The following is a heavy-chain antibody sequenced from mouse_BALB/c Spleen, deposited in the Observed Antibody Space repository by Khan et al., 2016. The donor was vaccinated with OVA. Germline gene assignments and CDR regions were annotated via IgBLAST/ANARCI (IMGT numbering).Heavy chain of an antibody. D-gene: IGHD1-1*01. J-gene: IGHJ2*01. CDR3: ARGNYYGYYFDY. Sequence: VQLQQSGPGLVKPSQSLSLTCTVTGYSITSGYAWNWIRQFPGNKLEWMVYISYSGVTSYTPSLKSRTSITRDTSKNQFFLQLTSVTTEDTATYYCARGNYYGYYFDYWGQGTTLTVSS. CDR1: GYSITSGYA. V-gene: IGHV3-2*02. CDR2: ISYSGVT.